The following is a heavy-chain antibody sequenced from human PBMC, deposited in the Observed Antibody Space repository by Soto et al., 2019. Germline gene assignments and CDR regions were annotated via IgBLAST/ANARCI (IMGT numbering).Heavy chain of an antibody. CDR1: GYTFTGYY. V-gene: IGHV1-2*02. D-gene: IGHD7-27*01. J-gene: IGHJ4*02. CDR2: INPNSGNT. Sequence: WASVKVSCKASGYTFTGYYMHWVRQAPGQGPEWMGWINPNSGNTKYAQSFQGRVTMTRDTSTSTAYMELTWLRSDDAAIYYCARAGDNGDRFFDAWGQGTLVTVSS. CDR3: ARAGDNGDRFFDA.